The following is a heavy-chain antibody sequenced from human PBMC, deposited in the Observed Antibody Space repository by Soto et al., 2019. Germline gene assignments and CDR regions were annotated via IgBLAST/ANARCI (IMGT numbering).Heavy chain of an antibody. J-gene: IGHJ4*02. CDR3: ARPGYCSGGSCYAFDY. D-gene: IGHD2-15*01. CDR1: GYSFTSYW. Sequence: RGESLKISCKGSGYSFTSYWIGWVREVPGKGLEWMGIIYPGDSDTRYSPSFQGQVTISADKSISTAYLQWSSLKASDTAMYYCARPGYCSGGSCYAFDYWGQGTLVTVSS. V-gene: IGHV5-51*01. CDR2: IYPGDSDT.